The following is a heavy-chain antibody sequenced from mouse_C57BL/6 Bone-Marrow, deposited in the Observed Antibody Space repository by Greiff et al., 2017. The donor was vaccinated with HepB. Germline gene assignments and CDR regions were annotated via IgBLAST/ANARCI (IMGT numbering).Heavy chain of an antibody. CDR3: VLTGTRGWFTY. V-gene: IGHV1-52*01. CDR2: IDPSDSET. D-gene: IGHD4-1*01. Sequence: QVHVKQPGAELVRPGSSVKLSCKASGYTFTSYWMHWVKQRPIQGLEWIGNIDPSDSETHYNQKFKDKATLTVDKSSSTAYMQLSSLTSEDSAVYYCVLTGTRGWFTYWGQGTLVTVSA. J-gene: IGHJ3*01. CDR1: GYTFTSYW.